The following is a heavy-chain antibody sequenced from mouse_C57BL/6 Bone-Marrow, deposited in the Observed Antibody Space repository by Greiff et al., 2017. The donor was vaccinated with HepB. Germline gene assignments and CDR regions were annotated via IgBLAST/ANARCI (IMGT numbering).Heavy chain of an antibody. CDR3: ARSTVVAIDY. CDR1: GFTFSDYY. J-gene: IGHJ2*01. V-gene: IGHV5-12*01. Sequence: EVMLVESGGGLVQPGGSLKLSCAASGFTFSDYYMYWVRQTPEKRLEWVAYISNGGGSTYYPDTVKGRFTISRDNAKNTLYLQMSRLKSEDTAMYYCARSTVVAIDYWGQGTTLTVSS. D-gene: IGHD1-1*01. CDR2: ISNGGGST.